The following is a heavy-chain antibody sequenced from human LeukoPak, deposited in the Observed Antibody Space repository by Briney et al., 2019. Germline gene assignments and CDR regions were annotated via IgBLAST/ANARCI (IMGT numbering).Heavy chain of an antibody. D-gene: IGHD6-19*01. CDR1: GFTFSSYW. CDR2: INTEGSST. V-gene: IGHV3-74*01. J-gene: IGHJ4*02. Sequence: PGGSLRLSCAASGFTFSSYWMHWVRQAPGKGLVWVSRINTEGSSTSYADSVKGRFTISRDNAKNTLYLQMNSLRAEDTAVYYCARASRYSSGVSGYWGQGTLVTVSS. CDR3: ARASRYSSGVSGY.